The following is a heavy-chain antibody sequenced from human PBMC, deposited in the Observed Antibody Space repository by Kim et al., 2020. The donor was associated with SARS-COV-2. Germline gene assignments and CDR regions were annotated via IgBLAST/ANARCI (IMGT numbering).Heavy chain of an antibody. V-gene: IGHV3-30*18. Sequence: GGSLRLSCAASGFTFSSYGMHWVRQAPGKGLEWVAVISYDGSNKYYADSVKGRFTISRDNSKNTLYLQMNSLRAEDTAVYYCAKEGIAVAGKGQKQGAFDIGGQGTMVTVSS. CDR2: ISYDGSNK. J-gene: IGHJ3*02. D-gene: IGHD6-19*01. CDR3: AKEGIAVAGKGQKQGAFDI. CDR1: GFTFSSYG.